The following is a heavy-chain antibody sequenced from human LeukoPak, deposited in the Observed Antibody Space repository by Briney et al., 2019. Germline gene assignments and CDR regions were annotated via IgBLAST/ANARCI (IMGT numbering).Heavy chain of an antibody. CDR2: IWYDGSNK. V-gene: IGHV3-33*01. CDR1: GFTFSSYG. J-gene: IGHJ4*02. Sequence: GGSLRLSCAASGFTFSSYGMHWVRQAPGKGLEWVAVIWYDGSNKYYADSVKGRFTISRDNSKNTLYLQMNSLRAEDTAVYYCARGGWLRPFFGLGYWGQGTLVTVSS. D-gene: IGHD3/OR15-3a*01. CDR3: ARGGWLRPFFGLGY.